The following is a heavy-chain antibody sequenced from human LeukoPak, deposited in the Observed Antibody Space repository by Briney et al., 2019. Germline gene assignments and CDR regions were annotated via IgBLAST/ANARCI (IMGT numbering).Heavy chain of an antibody. V-gene: IGHV4-34*01. Sequence: SETLSLTCAVYGESFSGHCWSWIRQPPGKGLEWIGEINHSGSTNYNPSLKSRVTISVDTSKNQFSLKLSSVTAADTAVYYCARAPQLGAVTFDYWGQGTLVTVSS. CDR1: GESFSGHC. CDR3: ARAPQLGAVTFDY. D-gene: IGHD7-27*01. CDR2: INHSGST. J-gene: IGHJ4*02.